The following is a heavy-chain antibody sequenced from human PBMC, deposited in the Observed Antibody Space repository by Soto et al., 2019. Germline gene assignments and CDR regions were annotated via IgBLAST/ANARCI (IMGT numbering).Heavy chain of an antibody. CDR3: ARPYSNRWSIYYGMDV. V-gene: IGHV3-30*03. Sequence: QVQLVESGGGVVQPGRSLRLSCAASGFSFSSYGMHWVRQAPGKGLEWVAVISYDVTNKYYADSVKGRFTISRDNSKNSLYLQMNSLRDEDTAVYYCARPYSNRWSIYYGMDVWGQGTTVTVSS. CDR2: ISYDVTNK. CDR1: GFSFSSYG. D-gene: IGHD6-13*01. J-gene: IGHJ6*02.